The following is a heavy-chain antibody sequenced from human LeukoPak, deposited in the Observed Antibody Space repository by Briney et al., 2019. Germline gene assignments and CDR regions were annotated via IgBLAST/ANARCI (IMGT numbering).Heavy chain of an antibody. J-gene: IGHJ4*02. D-gene: IGHD3-16*02. V-gene: IGHV1-24*01. CDR2: FDPEDGET. Sequence: ASVKVSCKVSGYTLTELSMHWVRQAPGKGLEWMGGFDPEDGETIYAQKFQGRVTMTEDTSTDTAYMELSSLRSEDTAVYYCAVHYDYVWGSYRYGPFDYRGQGTLVTVSS. CDR1: GYTLTELS. CDR3: AVHYDYVWGSYRYGPFDY.